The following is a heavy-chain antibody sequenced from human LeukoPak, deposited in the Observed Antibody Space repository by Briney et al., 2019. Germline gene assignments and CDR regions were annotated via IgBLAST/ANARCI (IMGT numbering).Heavy chain of an antibody. CDR1: GGSISSYY. CDR3: ARHAYCSSTSCYTNSWFDP. Sequence: SETLSLTCTVSGGSISSYYWSWIRQPPGKGLEWIGYIYTSGSTNYIPSLKSRVTISVDTSKNQFSLKLSSVTAADTAVYYCARHAYCSSTSCYTNSWFDPWGQGTLVTVSS. CDR2: IYTSGST. V-gene: IGHV4-4*09. D-gene: IGHD2-2*02. J-gene: IGHJ5*02.